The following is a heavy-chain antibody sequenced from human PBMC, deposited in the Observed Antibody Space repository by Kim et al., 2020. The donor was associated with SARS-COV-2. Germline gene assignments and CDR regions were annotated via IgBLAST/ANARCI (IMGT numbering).Heavy chain of an antibody. D-gene: IGHD2-21*02. CDR3: AKVRRPYCGGDCYGGPSFDY. J-gene: IGHJ4*02. V-gene: IGHV3-30*18. Sequence: GGSLRLSCAASGFTFSNYGMHWVRQAPGKGLEWVAIFSFDGRYKYYADSVRGRFTVSRDNSKSTVFLQMNSLRPEDTAIYYCAKVRRPYCGGDCYGGPSFDYWGQGTLVTVSS. CDR1: GFTFSNYG. CDR2: FSFDGRYK.